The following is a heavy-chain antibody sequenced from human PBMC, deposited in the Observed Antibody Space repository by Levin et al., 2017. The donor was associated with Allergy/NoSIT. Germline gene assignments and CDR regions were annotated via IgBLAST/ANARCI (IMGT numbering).Heavy chain of an antibody. J-gene: IGHJ4*02. CDR1: GYNFTTYW. CDR3: ARQRLGSGWPVDY. CDR2: IYPDDSDT. V-gene: IGHV5-51*01. Sequence: PGGSLRLSCKGSGYNFTTYWIGWVRQMPGKGLEWMGIIYPDDSDTRYSPSFQGQVTISADKSINTAYLQWSSLKASDTAMYYCARQRLGSGWPVDYWGQGTLVTVS. D-gene: IGHD6-19*01.